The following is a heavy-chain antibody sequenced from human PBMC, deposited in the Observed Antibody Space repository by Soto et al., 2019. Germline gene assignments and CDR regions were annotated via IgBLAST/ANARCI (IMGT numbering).Heavy chain of an antibody. Sequence: SETLSLTCTVSGGSISSGDYYWSWIRQPPGKGLEWIGYIYYSGSTYYNPSLKSRVTISVDTSKNQFSLKLSSVTAADTAVYYCARETDTIRIFDYWGQGTLVTVSS. CDR2: IYYSGST. CDR3: ARETDTIRIFDY. V-gene: IGHV4-30-4*01. CDR1: GGSISSGDYY. D-gene: IGHD2-2*02. J-gene: IGHJ4*02.